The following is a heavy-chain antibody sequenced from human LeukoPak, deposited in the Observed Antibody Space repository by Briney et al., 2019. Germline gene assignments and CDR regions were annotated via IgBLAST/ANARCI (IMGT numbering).Heavy chain of an antibody. CDR2: IYHSGST. J-gene: IGHJ3*02. CDR3: ARVGIAAAGTGIHDAFDI. D-gene: IGHD6-13*01. Sequence: SETLSLTCAVSGGSISSSNWWGWVRQPPGKGLEWIGEIYHSGSTNYNPSLKSRVTISVDKSKNQFSLKLSSVTAADTAVYYCARVGIAAAGTGIHDAFDIWGQGTMVTVSS. CDR1: GGSISSSNW. V-gene: IGHV4-4*02.